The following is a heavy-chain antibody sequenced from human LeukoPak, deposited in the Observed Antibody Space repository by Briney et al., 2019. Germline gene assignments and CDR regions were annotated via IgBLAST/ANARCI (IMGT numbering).Heavy chain of an antibody. J-gene: IGHJ4*02. CDR2: IYTSGST. CDR1: GGSISSGSYY. D-gene: IGHD3-22*01. CDR3: ASPRKERYYYDSSGYGTVFDY. V-gene: IGHV4-61*02. Sequence: SQTLSLTCTVSGGSISSGSYYWSWIRQPAGKGLEWIGRIYTSGSTNYNPSLKSRVTISVDTSKNQFSLKLSSVTAADTAVYYCASPRKERYYYDSSGYGTVFDYWGQGTLVTVSS.